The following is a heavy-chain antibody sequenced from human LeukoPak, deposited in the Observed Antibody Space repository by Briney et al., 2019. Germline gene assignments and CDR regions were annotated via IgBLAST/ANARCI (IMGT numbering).Heavy chain of an antibody. J-gene: IGHJ4*02. D-gene: IGHD3-22*01. CDR1: GGTFSSYT. Sequence: SVKVSCKASGGTFSSYTISWVRQAPGQGLEWMGRIIPILGIANYAQKFQGRVTITADKSTSTAYMELSSLRSEDTALYYCARQPPSDTNYYDSSGPIGGDWGQGTLVTVSS. CDR2: IIPILGIA. CDR3: ARQPPSDTNYYDSSGPIGGD. V-gene: IGHV1-69*02.